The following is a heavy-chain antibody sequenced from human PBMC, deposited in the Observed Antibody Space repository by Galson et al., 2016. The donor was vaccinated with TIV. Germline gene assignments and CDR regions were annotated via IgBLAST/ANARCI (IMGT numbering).Heavy chain of an antibody. CDR1: GFTFSSYS. CDR3: ARDKERSGWYFWFDP. J-gene: IGHJ5*02. V-gene: IGHV3-48*04. Sequence: SLRLSCAVSGFTFSSYSMTWVRQAPGKGLEWVSYISDSSDTIYYGDSVKGRFTISRDNAKNSVYLQMNNLRTEDTGVYYCARDKERSGWYFWFDPWGQGTLVTVSA. D-gene: IGHD6-19*01. CDR2: ISDSSDTI.